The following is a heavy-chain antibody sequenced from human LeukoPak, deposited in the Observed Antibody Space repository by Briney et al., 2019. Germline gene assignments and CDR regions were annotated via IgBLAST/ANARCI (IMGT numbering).Heavy chain of an antibody. D-gene: IGHD4-17*01. Sequence: SGGSLRLSCAASGFIFSSYGMHWVRQAPGKGLEYVSAISSNGGSTYYANSVKGRFTISRDNSKNTLYLQMGSLRAEDMAVYYCARGAPYYGDYEYFDYWGQGTLVTVSS. J-gene: IGHJ4*02. CDR1: GFIFSSYG. V-gene: IGHV3-64*01. CDR2: ISSNGGST. CDR3: ARGAPYYGDYEYFDY.